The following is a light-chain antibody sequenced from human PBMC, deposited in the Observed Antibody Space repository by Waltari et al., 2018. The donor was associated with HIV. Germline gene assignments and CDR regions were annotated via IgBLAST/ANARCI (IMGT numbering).Light chain of an antibody. CDR2: QDI. CDR1: RLGDKY. V-gene: IGLV3-1*01. Sequence: SYELTQPPSVSVSPGQTASITCSGDRLGDKYARWYQQKPGQSPVLVIYQDIKRPSGIPERFSGSNSGNTATLTVSGTQPMDEADYYCQAWDRSNVVFGGGTKLTVL. J-gene: IGLJ2*01. CDR3: QAWDRSNVV.